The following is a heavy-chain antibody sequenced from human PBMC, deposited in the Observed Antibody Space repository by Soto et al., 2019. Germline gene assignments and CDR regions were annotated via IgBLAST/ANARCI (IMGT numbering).Heavy chain of an antibody. Sequence: LRLSCAASGFTFSSYAMSWVRQAPGKGLEWVSGISGSGGSTYYADSVKGRFTISRDNSKNTLYLSSVTAADTAVYYCARHYDFWSAYRYYYYGMDVWGQGTTVTVSS. CDR3: ARHYDFWSAYRYYYYGMDV. V-gene: IGHV3-23*01. D-gene: IGHD3-3*01. J-gene: IGHJ6*02. CDR2: ISGSGGST. CDR1: GFTFSSYA.